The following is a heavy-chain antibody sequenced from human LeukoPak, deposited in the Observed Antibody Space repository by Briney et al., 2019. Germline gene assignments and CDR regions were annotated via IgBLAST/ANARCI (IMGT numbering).Heavy chain of an antibody. CDR3: ARSPSNAHFDY. D-gene: IGHD3-3*02. CDR1: GFTFSDYG. Sequence: PGGSLRLSCAASGFTFSDYGMSWVRQAPGKGLEWVSGINWNGGSTGYADSVKGRFTISRDNAKNSLYLQMNSLRAEDTAVYYCARSPSNAHFDYWGQGTLVTVSS. V-gene: IGHV3-20*04. CDR2: INWNGGST. J-gene: IGHJ4*02.